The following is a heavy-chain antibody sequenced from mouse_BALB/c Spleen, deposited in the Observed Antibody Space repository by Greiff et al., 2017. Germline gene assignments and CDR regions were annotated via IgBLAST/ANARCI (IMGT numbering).Heavy chain of an antibody. CDR3: ARGLRRNYAMDY. J-gene: IGHJ4*01. CDR2: IDPANGNT. V-gene: IGHV14-3*02. D-gene: IGHD2-2*01. Sequence: VQLQQSGAELVKPGASVKLSCTASGFNIKDTYMHWVKQRPEQGLEWIGRIDPANGNTKYDPKFQGKATITADTSSKTAYLQLSSLTSEDTAVYYCARGLRRNYAMDYWGQGTSVTVSS. CDR1: GFNIKDTY.